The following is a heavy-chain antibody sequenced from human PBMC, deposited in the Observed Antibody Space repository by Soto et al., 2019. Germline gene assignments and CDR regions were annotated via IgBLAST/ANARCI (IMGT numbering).Heavy chain of an antibody. J-gene: IGHJ3*02. CDR1: GFTFSSYG. V-gene: IGHV3-33*01. D-gene: IGHD3-10*01. Sequence: QVQLVESGGGVVQPGRSLRLSCAASGFTFSSYGMHWVRQAPGKGLEWVAVIWYDGSNKYYADSVKGRFTISRDNSKNTLYQQMNSLRAEDTAVYYCAIQSQRQQWFGEPRAFDIWGQGTMVTVSS. CDR2: IWYDGSNK. CDR3: AIQSQRQQWFGEPRAFDI.